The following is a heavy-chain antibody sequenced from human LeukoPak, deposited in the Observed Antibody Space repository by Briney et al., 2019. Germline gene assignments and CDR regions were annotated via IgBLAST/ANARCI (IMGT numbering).Heavy chain of an antibody. CDR3: AREGYYYDSSGYYFDY. CDR1: GFTFSSYS. CDR2: IKQDGSEK. J-gene: IGHJ4*02. D-gene: IGHD3-22*01. V-gene: IGHV3-7*01. Sequence: GGSLRLSCAASGFTFSSYSMNWVRQAPGKGLEWVANIKQDGSEKYYVDSVKGRFTISRDNAKNSLYLQMNSLRAEDTAVYCCAREGYYYDSSGYYFDYWGQGTLVTVSS.